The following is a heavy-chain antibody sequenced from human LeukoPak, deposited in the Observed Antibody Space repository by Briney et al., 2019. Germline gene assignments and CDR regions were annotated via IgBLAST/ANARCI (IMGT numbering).Heavy chain of an antibody. CDR3: AKDRDSSGWYYYGMDV. D-gene: IGHD6-19*01. J-gene: IGHJ6*02. CDR2: ISYDGSNE. CDR1: GFTFSSYG. Sequence: GGSLRLSCAASGFTFSSYGMHWVRQAPGKGLEWVAVISYDGSNEYYADSVKGRFTISRDNSKNTLYLQMNSLRAEDTAVYYCAKDRDSSGWYYYGMDVWGQGTTVTVSS. V-gene: IGHV3-30*18.